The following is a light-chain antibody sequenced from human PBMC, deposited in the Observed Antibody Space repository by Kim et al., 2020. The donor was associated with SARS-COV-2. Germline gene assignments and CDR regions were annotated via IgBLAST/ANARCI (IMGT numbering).Light chain of an antibody. CDR3: QQYYTIPWT. CDR1: RSVFYSFDDRNY. V-gene: IGKV4-1*01. J-gene: IGKJ1*01. CDR2: WAS. Sequence: ATINCKSSRSVFYSFDDRNYLAWYQQRPRQPPKLLLYWASTRESGVPDRFSGSGSGTDFTLTITSLQAEDVAVYYCQQYYTIPWTFGPGTKVDIK.